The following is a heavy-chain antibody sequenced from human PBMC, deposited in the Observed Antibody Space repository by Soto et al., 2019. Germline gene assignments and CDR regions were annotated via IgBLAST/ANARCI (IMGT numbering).Heavy chain of an antibody. D-gene: IGHD2-21*02. V-gene: IGHV1-46*03. CDR2: INPSGVST. CDR3: ARGGVTAYTTFEY. Sequence: QVQLVQSGAEVKKPGASVKVSCKASGYTFTKYYMHWVRQAPGQGLEWMGIINPSGVSTSYAQKFQDRVTMTRDSSTSTVYMELSSLTSEDTAVYYCARGGVTAYTTFEYWGQGTLVTVSS. CDR1: GYTFTKYY. J-gene: IGHJ4*02.